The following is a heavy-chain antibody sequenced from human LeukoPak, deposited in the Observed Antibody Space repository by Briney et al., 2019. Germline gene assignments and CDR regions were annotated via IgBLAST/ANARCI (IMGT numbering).Heavy chain of an antibody. CDR3: ARVLETDCSGGSCYSGLDY. D-gene: IGHD2-15*01. V-gene: IGHV3-21*01. J-gene: IGHJ4*02. CDR2: IIRTGNYI. Sequence: GGSLRLSCAASGFTSSRYNMNWVRQSPGKGLEWVSSIIRTGNYIYYADSVKGRFTISRDNAQNSLFLQMNSLRVEDTAVYYCARVLETDCSGGSCYSGLDYWGQGTLVTVSS. CDR1: GFTSSRYN.